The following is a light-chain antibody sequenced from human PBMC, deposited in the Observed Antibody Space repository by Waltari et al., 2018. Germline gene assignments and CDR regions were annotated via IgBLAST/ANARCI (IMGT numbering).Light chain of an antibody. J-gene: IGKJ3*01. Sequence: DIQMTQSPSTLSASVGDRVTITCRASQSIGTWLAWYQQKPGKAPKFLIYEATTVENGVPSRFSDSGSGTEFTLTISSLQPDDFATYYCQRYNSYPITFGPGTKVDI. CDR1: QSIGTW. V-gene: IGKV1-5*03. CDR3: QRYNSYPIT. CDR2: EAT.